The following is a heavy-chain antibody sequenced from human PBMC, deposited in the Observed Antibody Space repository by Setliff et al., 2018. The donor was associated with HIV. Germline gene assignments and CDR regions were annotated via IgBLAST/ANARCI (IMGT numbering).Heavy chain of an antibody. D-gene: IGHD2-2*01. CDR3: ASEARTRSTYYYSMDV. V-gene: IGHV4-59*01. Sequence: SETLSLTCTVSGGSISAYYWNWIRQAPGEGLEWIGYIHVSGNTKYNPSLKNRVTMSVDTSKNQFSLNLSSVTAADTAVYYCASEARTRSTYYYSMDVWGKGTTVTVSS. J-gene: IGHJ6*03. CDR2: IHVSGNT. CDR1: GGSISAYY.